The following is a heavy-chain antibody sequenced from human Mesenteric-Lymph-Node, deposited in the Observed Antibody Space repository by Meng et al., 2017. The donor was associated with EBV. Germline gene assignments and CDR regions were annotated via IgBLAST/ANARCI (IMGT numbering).Heavy chain of an antibody. CDR2: IERITECGTT. CDR3: IHLLNNQLLD. V-gene: IGHV3-15*04. Sequence: VGEGGVLGKAGGSLRLCGSPTVVTFINALMSWGRQAPGEGQDSVGRIERITECGTTDYAVYAKGRFTISSDESKNTVHLQMNRLTTEDTDIYYGIHLLNNQLLDWAQGTLVTVSS. J-gene: IGHJ4*02. D-gene: IGHD2-2*01. CDR1: VVTFINAL.